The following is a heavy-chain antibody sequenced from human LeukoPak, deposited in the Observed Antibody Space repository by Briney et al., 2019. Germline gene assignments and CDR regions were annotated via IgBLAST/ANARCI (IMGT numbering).Heavy chain of an antibody. CDR3: ATSKWELPSPYDY. V-gene: IGHV3-74*01. CDR2: IKSEGSST. CDR1: GFSVSSYW. Sequence: PGGSLRLSCEVSGFSVSSYWMPWVRHAPGKGLVWVSRIKSEGSSTSYADSGKGRFTISRDNAKKTLYLQMDSLRDEDTAVYYCATSKWELPSPYDYWGQGTLVTVSS. J-gene: IGHJ4*02. D-gene: IGHD1-26*01.